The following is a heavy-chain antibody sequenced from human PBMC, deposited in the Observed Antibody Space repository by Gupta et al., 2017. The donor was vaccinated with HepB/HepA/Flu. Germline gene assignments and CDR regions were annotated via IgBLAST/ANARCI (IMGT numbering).Heavy chain of an antibody. CDR3: TTKGLGVRGVHDY. Sequence: EVQLVESGGGLVKPGGSLRLSCAASGFTFSNAWMSWVRQAPGKGLEWVGRIKSKTDGGTTDYAAPVKGRFTISRDDSKNTLYLQMNSLKTEDTAVYYCTTKGLGVRGVHDYWGQGTLVTVSS. CDR1: GFTFSNAW. V-gene: IGHV3-15*01. J-gene: IGHJ4*02. CDR2: IKSKTDGGTT. D-gene: IGHD3-10*01.